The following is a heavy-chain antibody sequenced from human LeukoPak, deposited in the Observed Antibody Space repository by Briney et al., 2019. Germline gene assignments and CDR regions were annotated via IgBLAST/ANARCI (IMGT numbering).Heavy chain of an antibody. Sequence: PSETLSLICTVSGDSVSSYYWSWIRQPPGKGLEWIAYIYYTGNINYNPSLKSRVTISVDTSKNQFSLNLTSVTAADTAVYYCARVNGHRQQPFDYWGQGTLVTVSS. CDR2: IYYTGNI. CDR3: ARVNGHRQQPFDY. V-gene: IGHV4-59*02. J-gene: IGHJ4*02. D-gene: IGHD6-13*01. CDR1: GDSVSSYY.